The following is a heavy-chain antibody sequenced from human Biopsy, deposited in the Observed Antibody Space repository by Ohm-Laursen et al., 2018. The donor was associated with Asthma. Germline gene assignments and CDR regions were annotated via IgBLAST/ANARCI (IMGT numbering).Heavy chain of an antibody. J-gene: IGHJ4*02. D-gene: IGHD6-6*01. CDR2: IYYSGST. Sequence: PGTLSLTCTVSGDSIRRDYWSWIRQPPGRGLEWVGYIYYSGSTNYNPSLKSRITISVDASKNQFSLKLNSVTAADTAIYYCAVYSSGGFDYWGQGSLVTVSS. CDR3: AVYSSGGFDY. V-gene: IGHV4-59*03. CDR1: GDSIRRDY.